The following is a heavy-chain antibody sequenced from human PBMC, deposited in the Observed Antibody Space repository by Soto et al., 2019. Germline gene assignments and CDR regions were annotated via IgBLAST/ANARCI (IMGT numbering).Heavy chain of an antibody. V-gene: IGHV5-51*01. D-gene: IGHD3-22*01. CDR3: ARGAYYYDSSGYPYYYYYGMDV. Sequence: GESLKISCKGSGYSFTSYWIGWVRQMPGKGLEWMGIIYPGDSDTRCSPSFQGQVTISADKSISTAYLQWSSLKASDTAMYYCARGAYYYDSSGYPYYYYYGMDVWGQGTTVTVSS. J-gene: IGHJ6*02. CDR1: GYSFTSYW. CDR2: IYPGDSDT.